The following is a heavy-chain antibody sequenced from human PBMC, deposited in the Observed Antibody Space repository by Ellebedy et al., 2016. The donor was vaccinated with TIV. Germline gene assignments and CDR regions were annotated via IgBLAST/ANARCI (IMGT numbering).Heavy chain of an antibody. CDR2: ISGSGGST. D-gene: IGHD5-18*01. V-gene: IGHV3-23*01. J-gene: IGHJ4*02. CDR3: ARLRPRGYSYDEAY. Sequence: GESLKISCAASGFTFSSYAMSWVRQAPGKGLEWVSAISGSGGSTYYADSVKGRFTISRDNSKNTLYLQMNSLRAEDTAVYYWARLRPRGYSYDEAYWGQGTLVTVSS. CDR1: GFTFSSYA.